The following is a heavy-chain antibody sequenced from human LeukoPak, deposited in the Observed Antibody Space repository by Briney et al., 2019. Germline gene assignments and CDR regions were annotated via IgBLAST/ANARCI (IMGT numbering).Heavy chain of an antibody. CDR1: GGSISSDH. V-gene: IGHV4-59*01. J-gene: IGHJ4*02. CDR3: ARLVDTLMAAFDY. CDR2: IYYSGRT. Sequence: SETLSLTCTVSGGSISSDHWNWIRQPPGKGLEWIGCIYYSGRTYYNPSLKSRVTISVDMSRSQFSLRLTSVTAADTAVYYCARLVDTLMAAFDYWGQGALVTVSS. D-gene: IGHD5-18*01.